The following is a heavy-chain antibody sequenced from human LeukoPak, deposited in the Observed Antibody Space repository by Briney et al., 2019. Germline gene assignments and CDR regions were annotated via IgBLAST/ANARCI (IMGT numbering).Heavy chain of an antibody. D-gene: IGHD4-17*01. CDR2: INPSGGST. CDR3: ARYSDYGASGWYFDL. J-gene: IGHJ2*01. Sequence: AAVKVSCKASGYTFTSYYMHWVRQAPGQGLEWMGIINPSGGSTSYAQKFQGRVTMTRDTSTSTVYMELSSLRSEDTAVYYCARYSDYGASGWYFDLWGRGTLVTVSS. V-gene: IGHV1-46*01. CDR1: GYTFTSYY.